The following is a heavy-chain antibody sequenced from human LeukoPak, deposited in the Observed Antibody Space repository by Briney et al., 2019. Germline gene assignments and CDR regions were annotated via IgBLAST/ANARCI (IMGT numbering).Heavy chain of an antibody. CDR2: LSDSGGRT. CDR3: AERGVVIRIILVGFHKEAYYFDS. V-gene: IGHV3-23*01. CDR1: GFSLSNYG. J-gene: IGHJ4*02. D-gene: IGHD3-10*01. Sequence: GGSLTLSCAVSGFSLSNYGMSWVRQAPGKGLEWVAGLSDSGGRTNYADSVKGRFTISRDNSKNTLYLQKNSLRVEDTAVYFCAERGVVIRIILVGFHKEAYYFDSWGQGALVTVSS.